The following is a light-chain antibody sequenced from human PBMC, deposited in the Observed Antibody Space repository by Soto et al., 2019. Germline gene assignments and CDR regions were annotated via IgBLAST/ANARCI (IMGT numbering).Light chain of an antibody. CDR2: SDN. CDR1: NSNIGSNT. CDR3: ATWDDSLHGWV. Sequence: QSVLTQPPSASGTPGQRVTISCSGSNSNIGSNTVNWFQQLPGTAPKLLIYSDNQRPSGVPDRFSGSKSGTSASLAISGLQSDDEADYYCATWDDSLHGWVFGGGTKLTVL. V-gene: IGLV1-44*01. J-gene: IGLJ3*02.